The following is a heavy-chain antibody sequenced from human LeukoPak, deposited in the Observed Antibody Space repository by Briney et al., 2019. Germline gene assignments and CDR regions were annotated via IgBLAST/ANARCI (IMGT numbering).Heavy chain of an antibody. J-gene: IGHJ4*02. Sequence: GGSLRLSCAASGFTFSSYRVNWVRQAPGKGLEWVSSISSSSSYIYYADSVKGRFTISRDNAKNSLYLQMNSLRAEDTAVYYCATVKCGGDCYSASYFDSWGQGALVTDSS. V-gene: IGHV3-21*01. CDR3: ATVKCGGDCYSASYFDS. CDR2: ISSSSSYI. CDR1: GFTFSSYR. D-gene: IGHD2-21*02.